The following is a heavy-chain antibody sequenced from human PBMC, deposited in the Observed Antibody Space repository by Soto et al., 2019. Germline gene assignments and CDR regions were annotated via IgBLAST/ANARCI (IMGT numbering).Heavy chain of an antibody. Sequence: GSLRLSCASSGFTFSNYGMHWVRQAPGKGLEWVGVILFDGRGQNYADSVKGRFTISRDNAKNTLFLQMNSLRAEDTAVYFCARDLPEYSRSSAAFDIWGQGTMVTVSS. CDR1: GFTFSNYG. D-gene: IGHD6-6*01. CDR2: ILFDGRGQ. V-gene: IGHV3-33*05. J-gene: IGHJ3*02. CDR3: ARDLPEYSRSSAAFDI.